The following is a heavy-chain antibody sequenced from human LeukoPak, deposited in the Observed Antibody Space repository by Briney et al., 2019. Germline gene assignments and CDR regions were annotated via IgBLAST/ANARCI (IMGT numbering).Heavy chain of an antibody. CDR1: GYTFTSYD. CDR3: ARDSARTMIVVVSYFDY. CDR2: MNPNSGNT. Sequence: ASVKVSCKASGYTFTSYDINWVRQATGQGLEWMGWMNPNSGNTGYAQKFQGRVTMTRDTSTSTAYMELSRLRSDDTAVYYCARDSARTMIVVVSYFDYWGQGTLVTVSS. D-gene: IGHD3-22*01. V-gene: IGHV1-8*01. J-gene: IGHJ4*02.